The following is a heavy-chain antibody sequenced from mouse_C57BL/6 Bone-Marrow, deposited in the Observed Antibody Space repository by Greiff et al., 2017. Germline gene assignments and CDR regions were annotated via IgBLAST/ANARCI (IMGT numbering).Heavy chain of an antibody. V-gene: IGHV1-82*01. D-gene: IGHD1-1*01. CDR3: ARRTTVRCFDV. CDR2: IYPGDGDT. Sequence: QVTLKVSGPELVKPGASVKISCKASGYAFSSSWMNWVKQRPGKGLEWIGRIYPGDGDTNYNGKFKGKATLTADKSSSTAYMQLSSLTSEDSAVYFCARRTTVRCFDVWGTGTTVTVSS. CDR1: GYAFSSSW. J-gene: IGHJ1*03.